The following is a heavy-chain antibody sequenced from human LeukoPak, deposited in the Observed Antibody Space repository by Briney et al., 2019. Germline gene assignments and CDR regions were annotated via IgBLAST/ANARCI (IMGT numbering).Heavy chain of an antibody. D-gene: IGHD6-19*01. Sequence: GESLKISCKGSGYSFTTYWIGWVRQMSGKGLEWMGSIYPGDSDTRYSPSFQGQVTISADKSISTAYLQWSSLKASDTAMYYCARTSTPILGYSSGWYYFDYWGQGTLVTVSS. CDR2: IYPGDSDT. CDR3: ARTSTPILGYSSGWYYFDY. CDR1: GYSFTTYW. V-gene: IGHV5-51*01. J-gene: IGHJ4*02.